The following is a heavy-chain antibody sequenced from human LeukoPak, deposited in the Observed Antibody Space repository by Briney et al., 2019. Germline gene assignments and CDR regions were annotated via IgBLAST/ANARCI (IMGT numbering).Heavy chain of an antibody. V-gene: IGHV4-34*01. CDR1: GGSFSGYY. CDR2: INHSGST. D-gene: IGHD6-6*01. CDR3: ARSGQLARWAFDI. Sequence: SETLSLTCAVYGGSFSGYYWSWIRQPPGKGLEWIGEINHSGSTNYNPSLKSRVTMSVDTSKNQFSLKLSSVTAADTAVYYCARSGQLARWAFDIWGQGTMVTVSS. J-gene: IGHJ3*02.